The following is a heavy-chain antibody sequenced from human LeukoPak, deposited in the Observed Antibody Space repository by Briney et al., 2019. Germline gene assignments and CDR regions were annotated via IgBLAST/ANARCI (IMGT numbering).Heavy chain of an antibody. J-gene: IGHJ3*02. CDR3: AKGYYDSSGYYYGEGAFDI. Sequence: GGSLRLSCAASGFTFSSYGMHWVRRAPGKGLEWVAFIRYDGSNKYYADSVKGRFTISRDNSKNTLYLQMNSLRAEDTAVYYCAKGYYDSSGYYYGEGAFDIWGQGTMVTVSS. CDR1: GFTFSSYG. V-gene: IGHV3-30*02. D-gene: IGHD3-22*01. CDR2: IRYDGSNK.